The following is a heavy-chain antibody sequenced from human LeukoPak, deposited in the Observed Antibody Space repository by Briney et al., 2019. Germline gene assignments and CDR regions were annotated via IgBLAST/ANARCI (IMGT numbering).Heavy chain of an antibody. J-gene: IGHJ2*01. V-gene: IGHV3-23*01. Sequence: GGSLRLSCAASGFTFSNYAMTWVRQAPGKGLEWVSAISASGGNTYYADSVKGRFTISRDNSNNTLSLQMSSLRAEDTAVYYCAKVRLGLNWNFDLWGRGTRVTVSS. CDR1: GFTFSNYA. CDR2: ISASGGNT. D-gene: IGHD3-9*01. CDR3: AKVRLGLNWNFDL.